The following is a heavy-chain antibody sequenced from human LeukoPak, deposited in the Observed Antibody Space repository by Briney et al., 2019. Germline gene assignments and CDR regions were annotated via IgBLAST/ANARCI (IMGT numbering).Heavy chain of an antibody. Sequence: PSETLSLTCTVSGGSISSSSYYWGWIRQPPGKGLEWIGSIYYSGSTYYNPSLKSRVTISVDTSKNQFSLKLSSVTAADTAVYYCARDWIGHGGHFDYWGQGTLVTVSA. J-gene: IGHJ4*02. CDR2: IYYSGST. CDR1: GGSISSSSYY. D-gene: IGHD2-2*03. CDR3: ARDWIGHGGHFDY. V-gene: IGHV4-39*07.